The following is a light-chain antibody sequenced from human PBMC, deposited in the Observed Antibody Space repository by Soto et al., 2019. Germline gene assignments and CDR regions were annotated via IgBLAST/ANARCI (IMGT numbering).Light chain of an antibody. J-gene: IGLJ1*01. Sequence: QSVLTQPPSASGTPGQRVTISCSGSSSNIGSNTVSWYQQLPGTAPKLLIYSNDQRPSGVPDRFSGSKSGTSASLAISGLQSEDEADYYCQSHDSSPNGYVFGTGTKLTVL. CDR1: SSNIGSNT. V-gene: IGLV1-44*01. CDR2: SND. CDR3: QSHDSSPNGYV.